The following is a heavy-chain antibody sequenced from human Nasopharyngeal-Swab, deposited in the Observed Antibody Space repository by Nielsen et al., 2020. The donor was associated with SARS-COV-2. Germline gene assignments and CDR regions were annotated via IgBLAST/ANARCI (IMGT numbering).Heavy chain of an antibody. V-gene: IGHV3-66*04. J-gene: IGHJ4*02. CDR2: IHADGNT. CDR3: VKHQGSSSDQ. CDR1: GFSVSGNTY. Sequence: GESLKISCAASGFSVSGNTYMSWVRQAPGKGLEWVSTIHADGNTYYADSVRGRFTISRDNAKNTLYLQMNSLRVEDTAVYYCVKHQGSSSDQWGQGTLVTVSS.